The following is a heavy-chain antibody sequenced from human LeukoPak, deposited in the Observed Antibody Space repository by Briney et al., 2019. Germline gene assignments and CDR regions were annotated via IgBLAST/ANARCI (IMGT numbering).Heavy chain of an antibody. CDR1: GFTFSSFA. D-gene: IGHD5-24*01. CDR2: ISESIGST. Sequence: GGSLRLSCAASGFTFSSFAMSWVRQAPGKGLEWVSGISESIGSTYYADSVKGRFTISRDNAKNLLYLQMNSLRAEDTAVYYCATDRGWLQFDYWGQGTLVTVSS. CDR3: ATDRGWLQFDY. V-gene: IGHV3-23*01. J-gene: IGHJ4*02.